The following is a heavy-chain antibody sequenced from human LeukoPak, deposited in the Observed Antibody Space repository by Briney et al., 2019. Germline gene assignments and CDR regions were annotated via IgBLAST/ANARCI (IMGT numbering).Heavy chain of an antibody. Sequence: SETLSLTCAVYGGSFSGYYWSWIRQPPGKGLEWIGEINHSGSTNYNPSLKSRVTISVDTSKNQFSLKLSSVTAADTAVYYCARHLVRGVKGKFDPWGQGTLVTVSS. CDR1: GGSFSGYY. V-gene: IGHV4-34*01. D-gene: IGHD3-10*01. J-gene: IGHJ5*02. CDR3: ARHLVRGVKGKFDP. CDR2: INHSGST.